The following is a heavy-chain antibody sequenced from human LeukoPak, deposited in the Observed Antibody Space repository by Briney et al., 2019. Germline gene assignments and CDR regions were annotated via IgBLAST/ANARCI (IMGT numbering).Heavy chain of an antibody. CDR1: GDSISSSNW. D-gene: IGHD3-9*01. CDR2: IYHSGST. J-gene: IGHJ5*02. V-gene: IGHV4-4*02. CDR3: AYWLSTVGWFDP. Sequence: SETLSLTCAVSGDSISSSNWWSWVRQPPGKGLEWIGEIYHSGSTNYNPSLKSRVTISVDKSKNQFSLKLSSVTAADTAVYYCAYWLSTVGWFDPWGQGTLVTVSP.